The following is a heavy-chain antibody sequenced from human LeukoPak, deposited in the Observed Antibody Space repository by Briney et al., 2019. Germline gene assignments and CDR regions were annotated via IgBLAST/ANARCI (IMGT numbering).Heavy chain of an antibody. V-gene: IGHV1-69*04. J-gene: IGHJ4*02. Sequence: GASVKVSCKASGGTFSSYAISWVRQAPGQGLEWMGRIIPILGIANYAQKFQGRVTITADKSTSTAYMELRSLRSDDTAVYYCARGYYDSSGSNTFDYWGQGTLVTVSS. CDR1: GGTFSSYA. CDR3: ARGYYDSSGSNTFDY. D-gene: IGHD3-22*01. CDR2: IIPILGIA.